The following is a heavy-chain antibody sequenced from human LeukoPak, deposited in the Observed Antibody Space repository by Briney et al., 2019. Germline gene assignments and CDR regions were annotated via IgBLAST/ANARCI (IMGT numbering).Heavy chain of an antibody. J-gene: IGHJ5*02. CDR3: ASGITIFGVVAWRWFDP. CDR2: IIPIFGTA. D-gene: IGHD3-3*01. CDR1: GGTFSSYA. V-gene: IGHV1-69*01. Sequence: SVKVSCKASGGTFSSYAISWVRQAPGQGLEWMGGIIPIFGTANYAQKFQGRVTITADESTSTAYMELSSLRSEDTVVYYCASGITIFGVVAWRWFDPWGQGTLVTVSS.